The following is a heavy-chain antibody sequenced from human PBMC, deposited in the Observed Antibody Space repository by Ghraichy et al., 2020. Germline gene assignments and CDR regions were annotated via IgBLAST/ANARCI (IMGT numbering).Heavy chain of an antibody. CDR2: ISGSGGDT. V-gene: IGHV3-23*01. CDR1: GFTFSHYA. D-gene: IGHD2-8*01. CDR3: AKGACTNALCPCDS. Sequence: GGSLRLSCAASGFTFSHYAMTWVRQAPGKGLEWVATISGSGGDTWHADSVKDRFTISRDNSKNTLDLQMDNLRADDTALYYCAKGACTNALCPCDSWGRGTLLTVSS. J-gene: IGHJ5*01.